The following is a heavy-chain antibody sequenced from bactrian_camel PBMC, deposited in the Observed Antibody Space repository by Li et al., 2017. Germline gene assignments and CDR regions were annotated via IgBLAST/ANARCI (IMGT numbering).Heavy chain of an antibody. J-gene: IGHJ6*01. D-gene: IGHD4*01. Sequence: VQLGESGGGLVQPGGSLRVSCEGSGFIVSVYAMSWVRQAPGKGLEWVSTINSDDSFGDSTYYTDSVKGRFTISRDVARNTLYLLLNSLKTEDTDVFYCVRATLGYSDGEGFGYWGQGTQVTVS. CDR3: VRATLGYSDGEGFGY. CDR1: GFIVSVYA. CDR2: INSDDSFGDST. V-gene: IGHV3S31*01.